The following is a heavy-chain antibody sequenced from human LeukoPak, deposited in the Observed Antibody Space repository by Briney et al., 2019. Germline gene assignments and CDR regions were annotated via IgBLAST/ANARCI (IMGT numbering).Heavy chain of an antibody. V-gene: IGHV4-59*12. Sequence: SETLSLTCTVSGGSISSYYWSWIRQPPGKGLEWIGYIYYSGSTNYNPSLKSRATISVDTSKNQFSLKLSSVTAADTAVYYCARAATRFDPWGQGTLVTVSS. CDR2: IYYSGST. J-gene: IGHJ5*02. CDR1: GGSISSYY. D-gene: IGHD6-13*01. CDR3: ARAATRFDP.